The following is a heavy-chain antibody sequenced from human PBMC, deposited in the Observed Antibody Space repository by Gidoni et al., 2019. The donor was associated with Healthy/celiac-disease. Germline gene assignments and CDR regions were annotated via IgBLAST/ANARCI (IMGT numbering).Heavy chain of an antibody. J-gene: IGHJ4*02. CDR3: ARDVYDYSNFHSRYFDY. CDR2: IYYSGST. Sequence: QVQLQESGPGLVKPSQTLSLTCTFSGGSISSGGYYWSWIRQHPGKGLEWIGYIYYSGSTYYNPSLKSRVTISVDTSKNQFSLKLSSVTAADTAVYYCARDVYDYSNFHSRYFDYWGQGTLVTVSS. V-gene: IGHV4-31*03. D-gene: IGHD4-4*01. CDR1: GGSISSGGYY.